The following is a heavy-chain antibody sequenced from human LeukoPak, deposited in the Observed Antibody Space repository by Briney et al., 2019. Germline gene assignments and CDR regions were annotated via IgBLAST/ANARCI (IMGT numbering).Heavy chain of an antibody. CDR1: GYSFTSYW. CDR2: IYPGDSDT. V-gene: IGHV5-51*01. Sequence: GESLKISCKGSGYSFTSYWIGWVRQMPGKGLEWMGIIYPGDSDTRYSPSVQGQVTISPDKSISTAYLQWSSLKASDTAVYYCARMGLQHAFDIWGQGTMVTVSS. J-gene: IGHJ3*02. CDR3: ARMGLQHAFDI.